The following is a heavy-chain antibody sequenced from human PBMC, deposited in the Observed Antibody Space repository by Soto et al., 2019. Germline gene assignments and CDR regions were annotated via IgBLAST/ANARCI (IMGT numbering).Heavy chain of an antibody. CDR2: IDPSDSYT. CDR1: GYSFTSYW. V-gene: IGHV5-10-1*01. D-gene: IGHD1-26*01. J-gene: IGHJ4*02. CDR3: ARVPRPGGSYYEPFDY. Sequence: ESLNLSCNGSGYSFTSYWISWVRQMPGKGLEWMGRIDPSDSYTNYSPSFQGHVTISADKSISTAYLQWSSLKASDTAMYYCARVPRPGGSYYEPFDYWGQGTLVTVSS.